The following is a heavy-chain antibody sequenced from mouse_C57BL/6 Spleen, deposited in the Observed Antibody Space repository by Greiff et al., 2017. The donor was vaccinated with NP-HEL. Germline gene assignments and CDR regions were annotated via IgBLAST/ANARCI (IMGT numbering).Heavy chain of an antibody. D-gene: IGHD2-5*01. CDR3: ARGSNYVSAMDY. CDR2: IDPSDSYT. Sequence: QVQLQQPGAELVMPGASVKLSCKASGYTFTSYWMHWVKQRPGQGLEWIGEIDPSDSYTNYNQKFKGKSTLTVDKSSSTAYMQLSSLTSEDSAVYYCARGSNYVSAMDYWGQGTSVTVSS. J-gene: IGHJ4*01. CDR1: GYTFTSYW. V-gene: IGHV1-69*01.